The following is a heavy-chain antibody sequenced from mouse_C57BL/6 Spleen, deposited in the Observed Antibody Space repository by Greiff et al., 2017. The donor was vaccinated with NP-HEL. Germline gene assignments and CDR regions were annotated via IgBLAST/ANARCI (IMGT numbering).Heavy chain of an antibody. Sequence: VQLKESGGGLVKPGGSLKLSCAASGFTFSSYAMSWVRQTPEKRLEWVATISDGGSYTYYPDNVKGRFTISRDNSKNNLYLQMSHLKSEDTAMYYCARGSMMVTTWFAYWGQGTLVTVSA. CDR2: ISDGGSYT. CDR3: ARGSMMVTTWFAY. J-gene: IGHJ3*01. V-gene: IGHV5-4*01. D-gene: IGHD2-3*01. CDR1: GFTFSSYA.